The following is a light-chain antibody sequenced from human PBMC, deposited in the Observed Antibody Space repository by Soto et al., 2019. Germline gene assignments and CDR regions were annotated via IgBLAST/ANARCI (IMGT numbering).Light chain of an antibody. CDR3: QQYKQWPVA. CDR2: GPS. V-gene: IGKV3-15*01. J-gene: IGKJ4*02. CDR1: HSVGSN. Sequence: VMTQSPTTLSVSPGERATLSCRASHSVGSNLAWFQQNPGQAPRLLIYGPSTRATSVPATFCGSGSATQFTLTISSLQSEDFGFYYCQQYKQWPVAFGGGTKVEIK.